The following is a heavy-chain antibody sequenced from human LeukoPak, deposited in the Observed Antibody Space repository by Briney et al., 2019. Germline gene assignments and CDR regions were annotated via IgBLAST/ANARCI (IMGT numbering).Heavy chain of an antibody. V-gene: IGHV3-11*01. CDR3: ARTDSSGYHSDYFDY. Sequence: GGSLRLSCAASGFTFSSYAMSWIRQAPGKGLEWVSYISSSGSTIYYADSVKGRFTISRDNAKNSLYLQMNSLRAEDTAVYYCARTDSSGYHSDYFDYWGQGTLVTVSS. J-gene: IGHJ4*02. CDR1: GFTFSSYA. CDR2: ISSSGSTI. D-gene: IGHD3-22*01.